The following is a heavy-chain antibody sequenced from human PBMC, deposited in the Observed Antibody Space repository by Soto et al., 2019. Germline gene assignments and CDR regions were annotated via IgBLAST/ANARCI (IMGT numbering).Heavy chain of an antibody. CDR1: GGSISSSSYY. J-gene: IGHJ4*02. V-gene: IGHV4-39*01. Sequence: QLQLQESGPGLVKPSETLSLTCTVSGGSISSSSYYWGWIRQPPGKGLEWIGSIYYSGSTYYNPSLKRRVTISVDTSKNQFSLKLSSVTAADTAVYYCASYCSGGSCYDYWGQGTLVTVSS. CDR2: IYYSGST. D-gene: IGHD2-15*01. CDR3: ASYCSGGSCYDY.